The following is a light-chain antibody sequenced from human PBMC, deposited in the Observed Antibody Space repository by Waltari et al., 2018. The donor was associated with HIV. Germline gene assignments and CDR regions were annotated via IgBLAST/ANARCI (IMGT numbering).Light chain of an antibody. V-gene: IGLV2-23*01. CDR1: SSDIGNYNL. CDR2: EGI. Sequence: QSALTQPASVSGSPGQSITISCTGTSSDIGNYNLVSWYQQHPGKAPKLIIYEGIKRPSGVSNGISASKSANTASLTISGLQAEDEADYFCSSYGGSSNWLFGGGTKLTVL. J-gene: IGLJ2*01. CDR3: SSYGGSSNWL.